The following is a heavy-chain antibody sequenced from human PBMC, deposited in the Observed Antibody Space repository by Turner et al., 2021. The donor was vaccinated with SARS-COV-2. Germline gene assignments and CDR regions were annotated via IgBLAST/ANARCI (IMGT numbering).Heavy chain of an antibody. CDR1: GYTFSAYN. J-gene: IGHJ4*02. D-gene: IGHD6-19*01. Sequence: QVQMVQSGTEVKKPGASVKVSCATSGYTFSAYNIHWVRQAPGQGLEWMAWINPKSGDTEFAQEFQGRVTVTRDMSISTAYMGLNNLRSDDTAVYYCARVGGSGWYGSWGQGTLVTVSS. V-gene: IGHV1-2*02. CDR3: ARVGGSGWYGS. CDR2: INPKSGDT.